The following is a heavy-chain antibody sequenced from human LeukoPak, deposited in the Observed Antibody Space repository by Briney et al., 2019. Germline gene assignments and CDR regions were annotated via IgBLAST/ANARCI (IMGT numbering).Heavy chain of an antibody. D-gene: IGHD6-19*01. V-gene: IGHV4-38-2*02. CDR3: ARMRGSSGSFKMNWFDP. J-gene: IGHJ5*02. CDR2: IYQSETA. Sequence: SETLSLTCTVSGYSISSGYFWGWMRQPPGKGLEWIGSIYQSETAHYNPSLKSRVTMSVDTSKNQFSLKLSSVTAADTAVYYCARMRGSSGSFKMNWFDPWGQGTLVTVSS. CDR1: GYSISSGYF.